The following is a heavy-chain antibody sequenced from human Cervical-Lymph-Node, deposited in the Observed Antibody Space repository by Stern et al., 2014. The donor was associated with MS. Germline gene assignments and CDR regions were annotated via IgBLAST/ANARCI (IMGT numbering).Heavy chain of an antibody. CDR3: ASGYRIFDY. CDR1: GGSISSGSDY. Sequence: MQLVESGPGLVKPSQTLSLTCTVSGGSISSGSDYWSWIRQPVGKGLEWIGRIHASGSAFYTPSLKSRVTISTDTSMTQFSLELNSATAADTAIYYCASGYRIFDYWGQGILVTVSS. V-gene: IGHV4-61*02. D-gene: IGHD5-18*01. CDR2: IHASGSA. J-gene: IGHJ4*02.